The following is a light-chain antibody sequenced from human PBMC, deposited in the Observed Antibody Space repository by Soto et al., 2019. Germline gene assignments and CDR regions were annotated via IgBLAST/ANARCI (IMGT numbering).Light chain of an antibody. CDR3: QQRYRWPET. J-gene: IGKJ1*01. Sequence: EIVLTQSPGTLPLSPGERATLSCRASQSVTNFLAWYQQKPGQSPSLLIYNASHRATGIPARFSGSGSGTDFTLTISSLEPEDFAVYYCQQRYRWPETFGQGTKVEIK. CDR1: QSVTNF. CDR2: NAS. V-gene: IGKV3-11*01.